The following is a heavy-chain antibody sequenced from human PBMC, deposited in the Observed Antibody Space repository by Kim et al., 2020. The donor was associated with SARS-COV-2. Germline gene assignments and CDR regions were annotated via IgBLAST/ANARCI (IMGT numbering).Heavy chain of an antibody. CDR2: ISSSGSTI. D-gene: IGHD1-26*01. CDR3: AREWENISIVGATPRSDAFDY. V-gene: IGHV3-48*03. J-gene: IGHJ4*02. Sequence: GGSLRLSCAASGFTFSSYEMNWVRQAPGKGLEWVSYISSSGSTIYYADSVKGRFTISRDNAKNSLYLQMNSLRAEDTAVYYCAREWENISIVGATPRSDAFDYWGQGTLVTVSS. CDR1: GFTFSSYE.